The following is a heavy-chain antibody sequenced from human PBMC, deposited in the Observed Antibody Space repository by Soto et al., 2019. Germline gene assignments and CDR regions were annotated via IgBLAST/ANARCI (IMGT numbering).Heavy chain of an antibody. V-gene: IGHV3-23*01. CDR2: ISGSGGST. CDR3: AKDLYGGNTGYFDY. D-gene: IGHD4-17*01. Sequence: EVQLLESGGGLVQPGGSLRLSCAASGFTFSSYAMSWVRQAPGKGLEWVSAISGSGGSTYYADSVKGRFTISRDNSKNTLYLQLNSLRAEETAVYYCAKDLYGGNTGYFDYWGQGTLVTVSS. CDR1: GFTFSSYA. J-gene: IGHJ4*02.